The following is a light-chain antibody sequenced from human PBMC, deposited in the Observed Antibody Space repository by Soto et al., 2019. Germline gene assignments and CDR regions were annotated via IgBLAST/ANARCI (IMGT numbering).Light chain of an antibody. Sequence: QSVLTQPTSVSGSPGQRFTISCTGTSSNIGAGYDVHWYQQLPGTAPKLLIYDNSNRPSGVHDRFSGSKSRNSASLAITGLQAEDEADYYCQSYDSSLSGSGVFGGGTKVTVL. CDR1: SSNIGAGYD. J-gene: IGLJ2*01. CDR3: QSYDSSLSGSGV. V-gene: IGLV1-40*01. CDR2: DNS.